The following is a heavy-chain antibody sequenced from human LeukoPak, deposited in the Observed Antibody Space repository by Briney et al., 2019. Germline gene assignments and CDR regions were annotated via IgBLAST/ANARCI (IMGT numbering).Heavy chain of an antibody. Sequence: PSETLSLTCTVSGGSISSSSYYWGWIRQPPGKGLEWIGRIYDSGSTYYNPSLKSRVTISVDTSKNQFSLKLSSVTAADTAVYYCARGYYDFWSGQIGGAFDYWGQGTLVTVSS. J-gene: IGHJ4*02. CDR3: ARGYYDFWSGQIGGAFDY. V-gene: IGHV4-39*07. D-gene: IGHD3-3*01. CDR2: IYDSGST. CDR1: GGSISSSSYY.